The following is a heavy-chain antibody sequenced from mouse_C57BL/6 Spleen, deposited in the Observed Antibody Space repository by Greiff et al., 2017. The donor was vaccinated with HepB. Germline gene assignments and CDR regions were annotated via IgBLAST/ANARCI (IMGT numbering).Heavy chain of an antibody. CDR2: ISYSGST. CDR1: GYSITSGYD. V-gene: IGHV3-1*01. Sequence: EVHLVESGPGMVKPSQSLSLTCTVTGYSITSGYDWHWIRHFPGNKLEWMGYISYSGSTNYNPSLKSRISITHDTSKNHFFLKLNSVTTEDTATYYCARGKDYYGSSYGYFDVWGTGTTVTVSS. J-gene: IGHJ1*03. D-gene: IGHD1-1*01. CDR3: ARGKDYYGSSYGYFDV.